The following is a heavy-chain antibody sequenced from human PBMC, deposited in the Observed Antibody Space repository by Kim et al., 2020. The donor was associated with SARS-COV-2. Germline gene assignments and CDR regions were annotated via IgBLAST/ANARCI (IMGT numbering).Heavy chain of an antibody. D-gene: IGHD3-10*01. CDR1: GFTFSSYA. CDR3: ARDFGVGMDV. Sequence: GGSLRLSCAASGFTFSSYAMHWVRQAPGKGLEWVAVISYDGSNKYYADSVKGRFTISRDNSKNTLYLQMNSLRAEDTAVYYCARDFGVGMDVWGQGTTVTASS. V-gene: IGHV3-30*04. CDR2: ISYDGSNK. J-gene: IGHJ6*02.